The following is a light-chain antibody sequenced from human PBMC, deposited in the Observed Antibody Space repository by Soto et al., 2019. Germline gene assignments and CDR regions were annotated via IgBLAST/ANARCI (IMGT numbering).Light chain of an antibody. Sequence: EIVLTQSPGTLSLSPGERATLSCRASQSVSSSYLAWYQQKPGQAPRLLIYGASRRATRIPDRFSGSGSGTDFTLTISRLEPEDFAVYYCQQYGSSPWTFGQGTKVEIK. V-gene: IGKV3-20*01. CDR2: GAS. CDR1: QSVSSSY. CDR3: QQYGSSPWT. J-gene: IGKJ1*01.